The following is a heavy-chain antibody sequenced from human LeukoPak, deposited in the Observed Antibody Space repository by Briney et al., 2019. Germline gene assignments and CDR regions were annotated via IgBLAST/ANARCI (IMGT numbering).Heavy chain of an antibody. CDR3: PKGIYSSGWSYFDY. Sequence: GGSLRLSCAASGFTFSNSAMSWVRQAPGKGLEWVSTLSGSGITTYYADSVKGRFTISRDNPKNTLYLQMNSLRAEDTAVYYCPKGIYSSGWSYFDYWGHGTLVTVSS. CDR2: LSGSGITT. V-gene: IGHV3-23*01. D-gene: IGHD6-19*01. J-gene: IGHJ4*01. CDR1: GFTFSNSA.